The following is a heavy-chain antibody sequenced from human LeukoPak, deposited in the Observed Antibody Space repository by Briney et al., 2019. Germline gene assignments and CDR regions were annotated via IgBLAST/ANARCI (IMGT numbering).Heavy chain of an antibody. D-gene: IGHD3-3*01. Sequence: GASVKVSCKASGYTFTGYYMHWVRQAPGQGLEWMGWINPNSGGTNYAQKFQGRVTMTRDTSISTAYMELSRLRSDDTAVYYCAILTYYDFWSGPITYAFDIWGQGTMVTVSS. J-gene: IGHJ3*02. CDR2: INPNSGGT. CDR1: GYTFTGYY. CDR3: AILTYYDFWSGPITYAFDI. V-gene: IGHV1-2*02.